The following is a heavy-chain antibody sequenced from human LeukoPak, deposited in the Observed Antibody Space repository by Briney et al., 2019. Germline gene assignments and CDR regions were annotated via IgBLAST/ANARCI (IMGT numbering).Heavy chain of an antibody. Sequence: SETLSLTCAAYGGSFSGYYWSWIRQPPGKGLEWIGEINHSGSTNYNPSLKSRVTISVDTSKNQFSLKLSSVTAADTAVYYCASSYGDYFFFDYWGQGTLVTVSS. CDR3: ASSYGDYFFFDY. D-gene: IGHD4-17*01. CDR1: GGSFSGYY. J-gene: IGHJ4*02. CDR2: INHSGST. V-gene: IGHV4-34*01.